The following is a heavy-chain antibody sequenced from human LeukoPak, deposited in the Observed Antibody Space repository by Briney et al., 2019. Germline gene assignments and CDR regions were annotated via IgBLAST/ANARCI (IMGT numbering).Heavy chain of an antibody. J-gene: IGHJ4*02. CDR1: GFTLSNYW. Sequence: GGSLRLSCAASGFTLSNYWMHWVRQLPVPGKGLVWVSRISSDGQSTRYANSVKGRFTISRDNAKNTLYLQMNSLRAEDTALYFCAREMDIAMVFDYWGQGTMVTVSS. CDR3: AREMDIAMVFDY. CDR2: ISSDGQST. V-gene: IGHV3-74*01. D-gene: IGHD5-18*01.